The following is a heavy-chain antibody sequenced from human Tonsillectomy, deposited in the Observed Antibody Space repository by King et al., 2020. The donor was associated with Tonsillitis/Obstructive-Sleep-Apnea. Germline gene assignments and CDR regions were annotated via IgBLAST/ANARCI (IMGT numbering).Heavy chain of an antibody. V-gene: IGHV3-30*04. J-gene: IGHJ4*02. CDR1: GFTFSSYA. Sequence: MQLVQSGGGVVQPGRSLRLSCAASGFTFSSYAMHWVRQAPGKGLEWVAVISYDGSNKYYAVSVKGRFTISRDNSKNTLYLQMNSLRAEDTAVYYCASGIAAAGTGALDYWGQGTLVTVSS. CDR2: ISYDGSNK. D-gene: IGHD6-13*01. CDR3: ASGIAAAGTGALDY.